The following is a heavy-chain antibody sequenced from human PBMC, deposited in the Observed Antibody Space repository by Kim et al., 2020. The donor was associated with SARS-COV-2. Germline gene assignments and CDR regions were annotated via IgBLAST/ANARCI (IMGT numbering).Heavy chain of an antibody. J-gene: IGHJ6*02. CDR1: GYTFTSYY. Sequence: ASVKVSCKASGYTFTSYYMHWVRQAPGQGLEWMGIINPSGGSTSYAQKFQGRVTMTRDTSTSTVYMELSSLRSEDTAVYYCARKGATNHYYYYGMDVWGQGTTVTVSS. D-gene: IGHD5-12*01. CDR2: INPSGGST. V-gene: IGHV1-46*01. CDR3: ARKGATNHYYYYGMDV.